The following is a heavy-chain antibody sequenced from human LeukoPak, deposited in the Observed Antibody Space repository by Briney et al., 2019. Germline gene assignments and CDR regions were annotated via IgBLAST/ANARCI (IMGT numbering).Heavy chain of an antibody. CDR2: INPNSGGT. CDR1: GYTFTGYY. Sequence: ASVKVSCTASGYTFTGYYMHWVRQAPGQGLEWMGWINPNSGGTNYAQKFQGWVTMTRDTSISTAYMELSRLRSDDTAVYYCAREGSAYSSGGYGMDVWGQGTTVTVSS. J-gene: IGHJ6*02. D-gene: IGHD6-19*01. V-gene: IGHV1-2*04. CDR3: AREGSAYSSGGYGMDV.